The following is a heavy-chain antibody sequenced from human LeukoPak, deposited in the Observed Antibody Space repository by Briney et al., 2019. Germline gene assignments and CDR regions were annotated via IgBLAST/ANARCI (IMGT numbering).Heavy chain of an antibody. CDR2: IGGSNYYRGST. J-gene: IGHJ5*02. D-gene: IGHD2-21*02. CDR1: GASISSSAYY. Sequence: PSETLSLTCTVSGASISSSAYYWGWIRQPPGKGLEWIGSIGGSNYYRGSTYYNPSLKSRVTIHVDTSKDQFFLKLSSVTAADTAVYYCARLETSVTEHNWFDPWGQGTLVTVSS. CDR3: ARLETSVTEHNWFDP. V-gene: IGHV4-39*01.